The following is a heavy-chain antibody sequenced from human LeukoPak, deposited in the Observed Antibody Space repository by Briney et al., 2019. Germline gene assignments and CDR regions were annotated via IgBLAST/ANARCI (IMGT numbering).Heavy chain of an antibody. CDR2: MNPNSGNT. Sequence: ASVKVSCKASGYTFTGYYMHWVRQATGQGLEWMGWMNPNSGNTGYAQKFQGRVTITRNTSISTAYMELSSLRSEDTAVYYCARGSYIHCSSTSCPLRFDYWGQGTLVTVSS. CDR3: ARGSYIHCSSTSCPLRFDY. J-gene: IGHJ4*02. D-gene: IGHD2-2*01. CDR1: GYTFTGYY. V-gene: IGHV1-8*03.